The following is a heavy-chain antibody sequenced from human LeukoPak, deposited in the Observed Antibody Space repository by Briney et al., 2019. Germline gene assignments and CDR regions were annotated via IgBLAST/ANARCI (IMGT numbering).Heavy chain of an antibody. Sequence: GGSLRLSCAASGFTFNTYVMRWVRQAPGKGLEWVSTISGSGGNTYYADSVKGRFTISRDNSKNTLYLQVNSLRAEDTAVYYCAKDLTGFFDYWGQGTLVTVSS. CDR2: ISGSGGNT. D-gene: IGHD7-27*01. J-gene: IGHJ4*02. CDR1: GFTFNTYV. CDR3: AKDLTGFFDY. V-gene: IGHV3-23*01.